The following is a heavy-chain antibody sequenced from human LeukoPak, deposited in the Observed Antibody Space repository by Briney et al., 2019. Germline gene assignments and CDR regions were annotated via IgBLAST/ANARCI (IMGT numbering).Heavy chain of an antibody. J-gene: IGHJ6*02. CDR3: ARHRQLIRGANYYYGMDV. CDR1: GYSFTSYW. V-gene: IGHV5-51*01. D-gene: IGHD3-10*01. Sequence: GESLKISCKGSGYSFTSYWIGWVRQMPGKGLEWMGIIYPGDSDTRYSPSFQGQVTISADKSISTAYLQWSSLKASDTAMYYCARHRQLIRGANYYYGMDVWGQGTTVTVSS. CDR2: IYPGDSDT.